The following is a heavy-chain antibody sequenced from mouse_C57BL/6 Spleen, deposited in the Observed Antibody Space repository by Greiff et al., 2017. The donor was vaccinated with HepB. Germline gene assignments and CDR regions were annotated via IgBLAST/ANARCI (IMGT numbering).Heavy chain of an antibody. D-gene: IGHD1-1*01. CDR3: ARRKHYYGSSPYYAMDY. Sequence: VQLQQSGPELVKPGASVKISCKASGYSFTGYYMNWVKQSPEKSLEWIGEINPSTGGTTYNQKFKAKATLTVDKSSSTAYMQLKSLTSEDSAVYYCARRKHYYGSSPYYAMDYWGQGTSVTVSS. V-gene: IGHV1-42*01. CDR1: GYSFTGYY. CDR2: INPSTGGT. J-gene: IGHJ4*01.